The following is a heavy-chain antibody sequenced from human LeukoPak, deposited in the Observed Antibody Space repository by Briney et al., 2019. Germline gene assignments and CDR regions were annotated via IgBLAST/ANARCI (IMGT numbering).Heavy chain of an antibody. V-gene: IGHV4-34*01. CDR1: GGSFSGYY. CDR2: ISHSGST. D-gene: IGHD6-6*01. CDR3: ARGVTNSSSGFFDY. J-gene: IGHJ4*02. Sequence: SETLSLTCAVYGGSFSGYYWSWIRQPPGKGLEWIGEISHSGSTNYNPSLKSRVTISVDTSKNQFSLKLSSVTAADTAVYYCARGVTNSSSGFFDYWGQGTLVTVSS.